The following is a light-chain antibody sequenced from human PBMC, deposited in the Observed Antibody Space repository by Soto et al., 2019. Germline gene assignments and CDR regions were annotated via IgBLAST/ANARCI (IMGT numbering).Light chain of an antibody. CDR3: AAWDDSLNGRVV. CDR2: SSN. CDR1: TSNIGTNT. J-gene: IGLJ2*01. V-gene: IGLV1-44*01. Sequence: SVLTQPPSASGTPGQRVTISCSGSTSNIGTNTVKWYQQLPGTAPKLLIYSSNQRPSGVPDRFSGSKSGTSASLAISGLQSEDVADYYCAAWDDSLNGRVVFGGGTKLTVL.